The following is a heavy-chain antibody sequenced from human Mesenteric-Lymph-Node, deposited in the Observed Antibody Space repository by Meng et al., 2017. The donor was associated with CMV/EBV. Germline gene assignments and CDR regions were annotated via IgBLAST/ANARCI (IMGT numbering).Heavy chain of an antibody. CDR1: GGSFNNHA. V-gene: IGHV1-18*01. CDR2: ISAYNGNT. Sequence: ASVKVSCKASGGSFNNHAISWVRQAPGQGLEWMGWISAYNGNTNYAQKLQGRVTMTTDTSTSTAFMELRNLRSDDTAVYFCARRDIVVIPAALVFGMDVWGQGTPVTVSS. J-gene: IGHJ6*02. CDR3: ARRDIVVIPAALVFGMDV. D-gene: IGHD2-2*01.